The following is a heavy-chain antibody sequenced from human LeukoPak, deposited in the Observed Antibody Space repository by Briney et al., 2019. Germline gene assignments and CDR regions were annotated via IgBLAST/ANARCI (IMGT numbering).Heavy chain of an antibody. CDR2: IYYSGST. V-gene: IGHV4-59*08. J-gene: IGHJ4*02. CDR1: GGSITGYY. D-gene: IGHD6-19*01. Sequence: PSETLSLTCTVSGGSITGYYWNWIRQPPGKGLEWTGYIYYSGSTNYNPSLNSRVTISVDTSKNQFSLRLSSVTAADTAIYYCARAVSGRFDYWGQGTLVTVSS. CDR3: ARAVSGRFDY.